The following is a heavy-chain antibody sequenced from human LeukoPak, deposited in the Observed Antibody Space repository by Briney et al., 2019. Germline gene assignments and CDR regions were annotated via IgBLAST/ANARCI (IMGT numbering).Heavy chain of an antibody. CDR3: AKLGLKLGGDY. Sequence: GGSLRLSCAASGFAFTNYAMSWVRQAPGKGLEWVSTIGSGGSTYYADSVKGRFTISRDNSKNTLYLQMNSLRAEDTAVYYCAKLGLKLGGDYWGQGALVTVSS. CDR1: GFAFTNYA. V-gene: IGHV3-23*01. CDR2: IGSGGST. J-gene: IGHJ4*02. D-gene: IGHD3-16*01.